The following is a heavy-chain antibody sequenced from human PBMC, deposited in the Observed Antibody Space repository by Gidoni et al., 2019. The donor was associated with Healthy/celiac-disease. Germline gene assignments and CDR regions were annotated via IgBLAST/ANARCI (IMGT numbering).Heavy chain of an antibody. D-gene: IGHD3-22*01. CDR2: ISWNSGSI. J-gene: IGHJ4*02. CDR3: AKDRRAGSYYYDSSGYYSSFDY. V-gene: IGHV3-9*01. Sequence: LEWVSGISWNSGSIGYADSVKGRFTISRDNAKNSLYLQMNSLRAEDTALYYCAKDRRAGSYYYDSSGYYSSFDYWGQGTLVTVSS.